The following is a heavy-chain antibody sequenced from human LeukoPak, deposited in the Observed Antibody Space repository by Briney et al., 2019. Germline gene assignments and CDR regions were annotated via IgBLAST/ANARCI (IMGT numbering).Heavy chain of an antibody. Sequence: GGSLRLSCAASGVTVRSIYMGWLRQAPGKGLEWVSAISGSGGSTYYADSVKGRFTISRDNSKNTLYLQMNSLRAEDTAVYYCAKDLIRAAMGTLSAWGQGTLVTVSS. V-gene: IGHV3-23*01. CDR2: ISGSGGST. CDR1: GVTVRSIY. CDR3: AKDLIRAAMGTLSA. J-gene: IGHJ5*02. D-gene: IGHD5-18*01.